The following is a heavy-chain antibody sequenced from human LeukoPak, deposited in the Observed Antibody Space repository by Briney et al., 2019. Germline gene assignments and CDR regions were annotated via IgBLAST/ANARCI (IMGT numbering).Heavy chain of an antibody. Sequence: GGSLRLSCAASGFTFSSYSMNWVRQAPGKGLEGILSSSSSSTYIYYADSVKGRFTISRDNAKNSLYLQMNSLKAEDTAVYYCARAGGSCQDDAFDIWGQGTMVTVSS. CDR3: ARAGGSCQDDAFDI. V-gene: IGHV3-21*01. J-gene: IGHJ3*02. D-gene: IGHD2-15*01. CDR2: SSSSSTYI. CDR1: GFTFSSYS.